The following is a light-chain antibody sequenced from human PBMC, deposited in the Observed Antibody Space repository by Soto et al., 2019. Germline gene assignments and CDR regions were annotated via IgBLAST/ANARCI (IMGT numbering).Light chain of an antibody. CDR3: QQSHSAPT. CDR2: GST. CDR1: QNIDTF. V-gene: IGKV1-39*01. J-gene: IGKJ1*01. Sequence: DIQMTQSPSSLSASVGDSVTISRRSSQNIDTFLNWYQQKAGEAPKLLIRGSTTLQDGVPSRFTGSGSGTEFALTIGSLQPEDFASYYCQQSHSAPTFGQGTKV.